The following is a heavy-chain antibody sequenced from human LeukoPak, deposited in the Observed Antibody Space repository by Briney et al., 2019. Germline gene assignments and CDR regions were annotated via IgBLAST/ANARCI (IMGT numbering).Heavy chain of an antibody. CDR1: GFTVSSNY. V-gene: IGHV3-53*01. D-gene: IGHD6-13*01. Sequence: TGGSLRLSCAASGFTVSSNYMSWVRQAPGKGLEWGSVIYSGGSTYYADSVKGRFTISRDNSKNTLYLQMNSLRAEGTAVYYCARGYSSSWYYFDYWGQGTLVTVSS. CDR3: ARGYSSSWYYFDY. CDR2: IYSGGST. J-gene: IGHJ4*02.